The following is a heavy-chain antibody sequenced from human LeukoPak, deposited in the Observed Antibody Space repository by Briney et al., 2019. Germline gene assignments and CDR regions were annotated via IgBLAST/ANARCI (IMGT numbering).Heavy chain of an antibody. Sequence: WASVKVSCKASGGTFSSYAISWVRQAPGQGLEWMGGIIPIFGTANYAQKFQGRVTITADESTSTAYMELSSLRSEDTAVYYCARGPPSSTSSLDYWGQGTLVTVSS. CDR3: ARGPPSSTSSLDY. D-gene: IGHD2-2*01. V-gene: IGHV1-69*01. CDR2: IIPIFGTA. CDR1: GGTFSSYA. J-gene: IGHJ4*02.